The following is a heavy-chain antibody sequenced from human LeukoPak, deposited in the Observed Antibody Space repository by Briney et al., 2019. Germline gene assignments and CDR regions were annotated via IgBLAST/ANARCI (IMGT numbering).Heavy chain of an antibody. Sequence: PSETLSLTCTVSGGSISSYYWSWIRQPPGKGLEYIGYIYYSGSTNYNPSLKSRLTISVDTSKNQFSLKLSSVTAADTAVYYCARGYCSGGSCYSYYYYNYMDVWGKGTTVTVSS. CDR2: IYYSGST. J-gene: IGHJ6*03. V-gene: IGHV4-59*12. CDR3: ARGYCSGGSCYSYYYYNYMDV. D-gene: IGHD2-15*01. CDR1: GGSISSYY.